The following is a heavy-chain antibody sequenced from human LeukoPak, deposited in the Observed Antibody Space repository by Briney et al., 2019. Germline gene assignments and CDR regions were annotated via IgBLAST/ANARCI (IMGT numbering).Heavy chain of an antibody. CDR1: GFTFSSYT. D-gene: IGHD3-22*01. J-gene: IGHJ4*02. CDR2: ITNDGRNK. V-gene: IGHV3-30*04. CDR3: ARDARTVGITMIVVGFDY. Sequence: GGSLTLSCAASGFTFSSYTMYWVRQTPGQGLEWVAVITNDGRNKYYADSVKGRFTISRDNSNNTLYLQMNSLRAQDTAVYYCARDARTVGITMIVVGFDYWGQGSLVTVSS.